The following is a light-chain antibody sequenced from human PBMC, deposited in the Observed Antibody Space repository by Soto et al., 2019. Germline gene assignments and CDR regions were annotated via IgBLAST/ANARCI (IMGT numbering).Light chain of an antibody. CDR1: SSDVGGYNY. V-gene: IGLV2-14*01. CDR3: NSYTSNNTVV. J-gene: IGLJ2*01. Sequence: QSVLTQPASVSGSPGQSITISCTGTSSDVGGYNYVSWYQQHPGKAPKLIISEVSNRPSGVSNRFSGSKSGNTASLTISWLQDEDEADYYCNSYTSNNTVVFGGGTKVTVL. CDR2: EVS.